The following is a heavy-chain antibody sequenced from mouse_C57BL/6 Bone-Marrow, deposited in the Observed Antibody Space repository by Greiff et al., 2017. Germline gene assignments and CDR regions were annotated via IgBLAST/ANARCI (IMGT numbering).Heavy chain of an antibody. CDR3: TSTVGDYAMDY. D-gene: IGHD1-1*01. CDR1: GFNIKDYY. J-gene: IGHJ4*01. Sequence: VQLQQSGAELVRPGASVKLSCTASGFNIKDYYMHWVKQRPEQGLEWIGRIDPEDGDTEYAPKFQGKATMTADTSSNTAYLQLSSLTSEDTAVYYCTSTVGDYAMDYWGQGTSLTVSS. V-gene: IGHV14-1*01. CDR2: IDPEDGDT.